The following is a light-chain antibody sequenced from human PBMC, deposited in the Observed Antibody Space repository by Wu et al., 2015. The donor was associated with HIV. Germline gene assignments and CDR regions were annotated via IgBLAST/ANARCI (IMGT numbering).Light chain of an antibody. CDR2: AAS. CDR3: QQYYTYPLT. V-gene: IGKV1-8*01. CDR1: QGISSF. Sequence: IRMTQSPSSLSASTGDRVTITCRASQGISSFLAWFQQKPGKAPKLLIYAASTLQSGVPSRFSGSGSGTDFTLTISRLQSEDFATYYCQQYYTYPLTFGGGAKVEIK. J-gene: IGKJ4*01.